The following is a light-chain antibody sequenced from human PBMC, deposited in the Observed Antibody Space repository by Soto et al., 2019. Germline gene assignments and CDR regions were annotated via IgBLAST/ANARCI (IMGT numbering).Light chain of an antibody. Sequence: IEMTQSPSTLSVSVGDRVTITFRASQTISSWLAWYQQKPGKAPKLLIYKASSLEGGVPSRFSGSGSGADFTLTISSLQPDDFATYYCQHYNSYPLTFGGGTKVDIK. CDR1: QTISSW. V-gene: IGKV1-5*03. CDR2: KAS. J-gene: IGKJ4*01. CDR3: QHYNSYPLT.